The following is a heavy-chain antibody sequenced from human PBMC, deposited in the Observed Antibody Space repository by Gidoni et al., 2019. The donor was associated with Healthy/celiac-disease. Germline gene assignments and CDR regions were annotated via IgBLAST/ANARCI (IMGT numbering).Heavy chain of an antibody. V-gene: IGHV3-21*01. CDR1: GFPFSSYT. J-gene: IGHJ4*02. CDR3: AREWTSGY. Sequence: EVQLVESGGGLVKLGGSLRLSCAASGFPFSSYTMNWVRQAPGKGLEWVSSISSSSSYIYYADSVKGRFTISRDNAKNSLFLQMNSLRAEDTAVYFCAREWTSGYWGQGTVVTVSS. CDR2: ISSSSSYI. D-gene: IGHD3-10*01.